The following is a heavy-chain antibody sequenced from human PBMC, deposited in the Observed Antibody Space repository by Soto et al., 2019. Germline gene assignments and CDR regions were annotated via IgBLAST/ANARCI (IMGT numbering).Heavy chain of an antibody. CDR1: GDSINNYY. V-gene: IGHV4-59*01. Sequence: SETLSLTCTVSGDSINNYYWSWIRQPPGKRLEWIGYIYYTGSTTYNPSLESRVTMSVDTSKNQFYLKLSSVNAADTDVYYCAKYRRTEAEGFTLAYWGRGPLLTVSS. CDR3: AKYRRTEAEGFTLAY. CDR2: IYYTGST. D-gene: IGHD6-13*01. J-gene: IGHJ4*02.